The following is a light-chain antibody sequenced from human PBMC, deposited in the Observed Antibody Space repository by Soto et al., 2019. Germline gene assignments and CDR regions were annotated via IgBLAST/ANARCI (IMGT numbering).Light chain of an antibody. J-gene: IGLJ2*01. V-gene: IGLV3-21*02. CDR2: DDS. Sequence: SYELTQPPSVSVAPGQTARITCGGNNIGSKSVHWYQQKRGQAPVLVVYDDSGRPSGIPERFSGSNSGNTATLTISRVEAGDEADYYCQVWDSSSDHVVFGGGTKVTVL. CDR3: QVWDSSSDHVV. CDR1: NIGSKS.